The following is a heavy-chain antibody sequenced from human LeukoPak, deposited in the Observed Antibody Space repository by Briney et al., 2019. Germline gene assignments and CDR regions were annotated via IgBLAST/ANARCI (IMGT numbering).Heavy chain of an antibody. V-gene: IGHV4-34*01. CDR3: AGGDYHGSESYANY. CDR1: GGSISSYY. CDR2: INHGGSI. Sequence: PSETLSLTCTVSGGSISSYYWSWIRQPPGKGLEWIGEINHGGSISYNASLKSRVTISLDTSKNQFSLKLSSVTAADTAVYYCAGGDYHGSESYANYWSQGTLVTVSS. J-gene: IGHJ4*02. D-gene: IGHD3-10*01.